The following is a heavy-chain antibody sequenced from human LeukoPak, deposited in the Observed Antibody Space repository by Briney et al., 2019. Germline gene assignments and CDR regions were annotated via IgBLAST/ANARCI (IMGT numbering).Heavy chain of an antibody. J-gene: IGHJ4*02. Sequence: PSETLPLTCAVYGGSFSGYYWSWIRQPPGKGLEWIGYIYYSGSTNYNPSLKSRVTISVDTSKNQFSLKLSSVTAADTAVYYCARGPYYYDSSGYYYAAYWGQGTLVTVSS. D-gene: IGHD3-22*01. CDR2: IYYSGST. CDR1: GGSFSGYY. CDR3: ARGPYYYDSSGYYYAAY. V-gene: IGHV4-59*01.